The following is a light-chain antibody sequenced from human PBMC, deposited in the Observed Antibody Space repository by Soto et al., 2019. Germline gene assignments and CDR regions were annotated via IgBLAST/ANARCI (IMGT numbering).Light chain of an antibody. J-gene: IGKJ2*01. CDR1: QSIGTW. CDR2: AAS. V-gene: IGKV1-5*01. CDR3: LQHNDYPYT. Sequence: DIQMTQSPPTLSASVGDGVTITCRASQSIGTWLAWYQQKPGKAPKVLIYAASRLQSGVPSRFSAGGSGTEFILTISSLQPEDFATYYCLQHNDYPYTFGQGTKVDI.